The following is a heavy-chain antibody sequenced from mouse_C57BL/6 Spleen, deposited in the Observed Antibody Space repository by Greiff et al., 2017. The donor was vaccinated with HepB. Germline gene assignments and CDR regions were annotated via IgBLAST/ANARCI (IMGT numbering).Heavy chain of an antibody. Sequence: VQLQQSGPELVKPGASVKIPCKASGYTFTDYNMDWVKQSHGKSLEWIGDINPNNGGTIYNQKFKGKATLTVDKSSSTAYMELRSLTSADTAVYYCARNYSNYHWYFDVWGTGTTVTVSS. CDR3: ARNYSNYHWYFDV. CDR1: GYTFTDYN. V-gene: IGHV1-18*01. CDR2: INPNNGGT. J-gene: IGHJ1*03. D-gene: IGHD2-5*01.